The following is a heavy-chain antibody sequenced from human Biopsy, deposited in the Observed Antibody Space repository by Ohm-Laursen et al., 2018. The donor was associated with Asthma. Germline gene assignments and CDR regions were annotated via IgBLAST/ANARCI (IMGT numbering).Heavy chain of an antibody. CDR1: GFSFSNYG. Sequence: SLRLSCTAPGFSFSNYGMHWVRQAPGKGLDWVAVISFDGTNRNYTDSVKGRFTISRDNSRNTLHLEMNSLRAEDTAVYYCAKDVFPGWELRRGPDYWGQGTLVTVSA. CDR3: AKDVFPGWELRRGPDY. CDR2: ISFDGTNR. J-gene: IGHJ4*02. V-gene: IGHV3-30*18. D-gene: IGHD1-26*01.